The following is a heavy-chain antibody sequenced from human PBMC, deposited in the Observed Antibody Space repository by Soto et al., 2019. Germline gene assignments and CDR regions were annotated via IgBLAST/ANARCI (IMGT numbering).Heavy chain of an antibody. J-gene: IGHJ3*02. D-gene: IGHD6-19*01. CDR3: AKDQFAVAAIAGAFDI. V-gene: IGHV3-30*18. CDR1: GFTFRSYG. Sequence: QVQLVESGGGVVQPGRSLRLSCAASGFTFRSYGMHWVRQAPAKGLEWVAVISYDGSNKYYADSVKGRFTISRDNSKNTLYLQMNSLRAEDTAVYYCAKDQFAVAAIAGAFDIWGQGTMVTVSS. CDR2: ISYDGSNK.